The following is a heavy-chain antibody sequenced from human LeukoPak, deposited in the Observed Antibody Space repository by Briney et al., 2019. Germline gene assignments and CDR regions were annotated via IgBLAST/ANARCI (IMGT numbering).Heavy chain of an antibody. V-gene: IGHV4-34*04. CDR3: TRAKRIIMVRGVITRYYDY. CDR2: INHRRRD. J-gene: IGHJ4*02. Sequence: PSDTESLMCGVYGXSLSGYYWRWPRQPPGKELEWIGEINHRRRDNNNQSLKSRDTISVDTSKNQVSLKLRSVTAVDTALYYCTRAKRIIMVRGVITRYYDYWGQGTLVTVSS. CDR1: GXSLSGYY. D-gene: IGHD3-10*01.